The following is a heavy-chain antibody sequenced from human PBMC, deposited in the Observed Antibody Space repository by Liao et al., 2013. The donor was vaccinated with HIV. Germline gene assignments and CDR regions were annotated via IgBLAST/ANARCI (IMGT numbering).Heavy chain of an antibody. D-gene: IGHD2-21*01. Sequence: QLQLQESGPGLVKPSETLSLTCTVSSGSISSYYWSWIRQPAGKGLEWIGRIYTSGSTNYNPSLKSRVTMSVDTSKNQFSLKLSSVTAADTAVYYCARHIAGSDHYYYFHMDVWGNGTTVTVSS. V-gene: IGHV4-4*07. CDR2: IYTSGST. CDR3: ARHIAGSDHYYYFHMDV. J-gene: IGHJ6*03. CDR1: SGSISSYY.